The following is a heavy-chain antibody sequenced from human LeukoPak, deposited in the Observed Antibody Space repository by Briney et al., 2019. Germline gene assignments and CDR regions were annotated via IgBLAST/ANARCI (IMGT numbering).Heavy chain of an antibody. CDR3: ARQREMATRDAFDI. CDR1: GGSISSSSYY. CDR2: IYYSGST. D-gene: IGHD5-24*01. Sequence: SQTLPLTCTVSGGSISSSSYYWGWIRQPPGKGLEWIGSIYYSGSTYYNPSLKSRVTISVDTSKNQFSLKLSSVTAADTAVYYCARQREMATRDAFDIWGQGTMVTVSS. J-gene: IGHJ3*02. V-gene: IGHV4-39*01.